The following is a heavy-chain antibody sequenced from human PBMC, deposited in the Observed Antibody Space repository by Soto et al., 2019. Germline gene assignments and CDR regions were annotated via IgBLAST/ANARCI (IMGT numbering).Heavy chain of an antibody. CDR2: TYYRSKWYY. CDR1: GDSVSSNSAG. V-gene: IGHV6-1*01. Sequence: PSQTLSLTCAITGDSVSSNSAGWSWVRQSPSRGLEWLGRTYYRSKWYYEYAVSVRGRITINPDTSKNQYSLQLNSVTPEDTAVYFCAREEQYSGMIFDYWGQGTLVTVS. CDR3: AREEQYSGMIFDY. J-gene: IGHJ4*01. D-gene: IGHD1-26*01.